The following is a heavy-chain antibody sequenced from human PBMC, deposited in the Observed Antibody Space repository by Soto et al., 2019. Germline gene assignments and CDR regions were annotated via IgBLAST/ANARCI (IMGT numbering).Heavy chain of an antibody. CDR2: VNPSGGST. D-gene: IGHD3-10*02. Sequence: GASVKVSCKASRYTFTNYYIHWVRQAPGQGLEWMGIVNPSGGSTSCAQKLQGRVTMTRDTSTSTVYMELNSLRSEDTALYYCARHGNQCSGTGCYTFWFDPWGQGTLVTVSS. J-gene: IGHJ5*02. CDR1: RYTFTNYY. V-gene: IGHV1-46*01. CDR3: ARHGNQCSGTGCYTFWFDP.